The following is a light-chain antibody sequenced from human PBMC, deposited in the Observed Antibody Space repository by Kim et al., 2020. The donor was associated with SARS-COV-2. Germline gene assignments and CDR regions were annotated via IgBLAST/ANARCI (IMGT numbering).Light chain of an antibody. Sequence: SPGERATHSCRASQTVSSRHLAWYQHKPGQPPRLLIYETSSRATGIPDRFSGSGSGTDFTLTISRLEPEDFAVYYCQQYGSSTEYTFGQGTKLEI. V-gene: IGKV3-20*01. CDR2: ETS. CDR3: QQYGSSTEYT. CDR1: QTVSSRH. J-gene: IGKJ2*01.